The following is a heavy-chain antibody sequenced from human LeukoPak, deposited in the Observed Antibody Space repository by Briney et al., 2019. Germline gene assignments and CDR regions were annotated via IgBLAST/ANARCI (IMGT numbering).Heavy chain of an antibody. CDR2: ISGSGGST. CDR3: AKSFGSGWYGFVDWFDP. J-gene: IGHJ5*02. V-gene: IGHV3-23*01. Sequence: GGSLRLSCAASGFTFSSYAMSWVSQAPGKGLEWVSTISGSGGSTYYADSVKGRFTISRDNSKNTLYLQMNSLRAEDTAVYYCAKSFGSGWYGFVDWFDPWGQGTLVTVSS. D-gene: IGHD6-19*01. CDR1: GFTFSSYA.